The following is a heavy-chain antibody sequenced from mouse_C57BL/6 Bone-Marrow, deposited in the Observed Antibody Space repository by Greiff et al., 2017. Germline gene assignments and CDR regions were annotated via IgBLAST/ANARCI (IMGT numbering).Heavy chain of an antibody. CDR3: ARHGGSDFDY. J-gene: IGHJ2*01. CDR1: GFTFSSYG. V-gene: IGHV5-6*01. CDR2: ISSGGSYT. Sequence: EVMLVESGGDLVKPGGSLKLSCAASGFTFSSYGMSWVRQTPDKRLEWVATISSGGSYTYYPDSVKGRFTISRDNAKNTLYLQMSSLKSEDTAMYYCARHGGSDFDYWCQGTTLTVSS.